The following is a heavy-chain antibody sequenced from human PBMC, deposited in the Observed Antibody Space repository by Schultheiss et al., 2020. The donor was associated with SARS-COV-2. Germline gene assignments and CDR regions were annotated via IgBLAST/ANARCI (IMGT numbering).Heavy chain of an antibody. V-gene: IGHV4-59*08. D-gene: IGHD6-19*01. CDR1: GGSIDNYY. J-gene: IGHJ6*02. CDR2: ISYSGST. CDR3: ARRVEQWLAANYYYGMDV. Sequence: SETLSLTCTVSGGSIDNYYWSWIRQPPGKGLDWIGCISYSGSTNYNPSLKSRVTISVDTSKNQFSLKLSSVTAADTAVYYCARRVEQWLAANYYYGMDVWGQGTTVTVSS.